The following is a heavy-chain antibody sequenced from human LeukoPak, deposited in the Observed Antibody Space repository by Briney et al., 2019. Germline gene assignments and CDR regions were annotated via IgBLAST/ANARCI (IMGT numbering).Heavy chain of an antibody. J-gene: IGHJ5*01. CDR2: INPSGDT. V-gene: IGHV4-34*01. CDR1: GGSFSGYY. Sequence: SETLSLTCAVYGGSFSGYYWTWIRQPPGMGLEWIGEINPSGDTKYNPSLKSRVTISVDTSKNQFYLTLPSVTAADTALYFCARQRGWFDSWGQGTLVTVSS. D-gene: IGHD6-25*01. CDR3: ARQRGWFDS.